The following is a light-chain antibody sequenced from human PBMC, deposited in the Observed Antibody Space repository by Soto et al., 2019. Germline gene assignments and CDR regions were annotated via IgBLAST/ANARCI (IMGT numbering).Light chain of an antibody. J-gene: IGKJ1*01. Sequence: DIQMTQSPSSLSASVGDRVTITCRPSQSISSYLNWYQQKPGKAPTLLIYGASSLQSGAPSRFSGSGSGTDFTLTISSLQAEDCATYFCQQSYSTPWTFGQGTKVEIK. CDR2: GAS. CDR3: QQSYSTPWT. CDR1: QSISSY. V-gene: IGKV1-39*01.